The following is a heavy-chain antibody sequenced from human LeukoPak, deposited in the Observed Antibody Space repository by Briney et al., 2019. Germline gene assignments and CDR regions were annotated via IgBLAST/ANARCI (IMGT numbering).Heavy chain of an antibody. CDR3: AKDRGYSYGPFDY. CDR1: GFTFDDYA. J-gene: IGHJ4*02. CDR2: ISWNSGSI. Sequence: GGSLRLSCAASGFTFDDYAVHWVRQAPGKGLEWVSGISWNSGSIGYADSVKGRFTISRDNAKNSLYLQMNSLRAEDTALYYCAKDRGYSYGPFDYWGQGTLVTVSS. V-gene: IGHV3-9*01. D-gene: IGHD5-18*01.